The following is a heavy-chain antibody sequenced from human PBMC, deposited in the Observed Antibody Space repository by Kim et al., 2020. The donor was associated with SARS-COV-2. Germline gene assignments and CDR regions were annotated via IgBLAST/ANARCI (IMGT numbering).Heavy chain of an antibody. D-gene: IGHD2-2*02. CDR2: ISYDGSNK. V-gene: IGHV3-30*18. CDR3: AKHTSPLRDPSGMDV. J-gene: IGHJ6*02. CDR1: GFTFSSYG. Sequence: GGSLRLSCAASGFTFSSYGMHWVRQAPGKGLEWVAVISYDGSNKYYADSVKGRFTISRDNSKNTLYLQMNSLRAEDTAVYYCAKHTSPLRDPSGMDVWGQGTTVTVSS.